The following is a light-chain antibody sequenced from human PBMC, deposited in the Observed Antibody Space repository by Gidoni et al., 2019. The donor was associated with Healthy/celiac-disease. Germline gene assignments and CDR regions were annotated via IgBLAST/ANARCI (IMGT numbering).Light chain of an antibody. CDR3: QSADSSGTYAV. V-gene: IGLV3-25*03. Sequence: SYELTQPPSVSVSPGQTARITCSGDALTKQYAYWYQQKPGQAPVLVIYKDSERPSGIPERFSGSSSGTTVTLTISGVQAEDEADYYCQSADSSGTYAVFGGGTQLTAL. CDR1: ALTKQY. J-gene: IGLJ7*02. CDR2: KDS.